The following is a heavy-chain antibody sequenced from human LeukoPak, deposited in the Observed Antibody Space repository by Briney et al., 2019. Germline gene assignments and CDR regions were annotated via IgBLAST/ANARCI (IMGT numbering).Heavy chain of an antibody. V-gene: IGHV4-59*01. CDR2: IYHSGST. D-gene: IGHD1-26*01. J-gene: IGHJ4*02. CDR1: GGSFSGYY. CDR3: ARVLGDSGSYPFDY. Sequence: PSETLSLTCAVYGGSFSGYYWSWIRQPPGKGLEWIGYIYHSGSTNYNPPLQSRVTLSVDTSKNQFSLKLSSVTAADTAVYYCARVLGDSGSYPFDYWGQGTLVTVSS.